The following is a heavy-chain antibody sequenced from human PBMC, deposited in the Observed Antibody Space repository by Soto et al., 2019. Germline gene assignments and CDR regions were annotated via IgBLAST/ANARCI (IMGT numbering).Heavy chain of an antibody. CDR1: GYSFTSYW. J-gene: IGHJ6*02. D-gene: IGHD2-2*02. CDR3: ARRRAIVVVPAAITGEDGMDV. CDR2: IDPSDSYT. Sequence: ESLKISCKGSGYSFTSYWISWVRQMPGKGLEWMGRIDPSDSYTNYSPSFQGHVTISADKSISTAYLQWSSLKASDTAMYYCARRRAIVVVPAAITGEDGMDVWGQGTTVTVSS. V-gene: IGHV5-10-1*01.